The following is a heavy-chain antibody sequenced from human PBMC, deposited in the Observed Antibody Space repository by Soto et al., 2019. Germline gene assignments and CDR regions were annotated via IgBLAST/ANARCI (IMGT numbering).Heavy chain of an antibody. CDR3: ARDQTGITTAGGGRIDR. CDR2: VSFDGSNK. V-gene: IGHV3-30-3*01. D-gene: IGHD6-13*01. Sequence: QVQLVESGGGVVQPGRSLRLSCAASGFTFSTHAMHWVLQAPGKGLECVAIVSFDGSNKYYADSVKGRFTISRDNSKNTLYLQMSGLTPEDTAFYYCARDQTGITTAGGGRIDRWGKGTLVTVSS. J-gene: IGHJ5*02. CDR1: GFTFSTHA.